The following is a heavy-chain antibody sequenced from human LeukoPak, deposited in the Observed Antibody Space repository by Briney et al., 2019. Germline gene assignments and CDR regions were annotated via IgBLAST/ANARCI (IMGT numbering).Heavy chain of an antibody. J-gene: IGHJ4*02. CDR2: IYTSGST. CDR1: GGSISSYY. CDR3: ARDLGFLEPYYFDY. Sequence: SETLSLTCTVSGGSISSYYWSWIRQPAGKGLEWIGRIYTSGSTNYSPSLKSRVTMSVDTSKNQFSLKLSSVTAADTAVYYCARDLGFLEPYYFDYWGQGTLVTVSS. V-gene: IGHV4-4*07. D-gene: IGHD3-3*01.